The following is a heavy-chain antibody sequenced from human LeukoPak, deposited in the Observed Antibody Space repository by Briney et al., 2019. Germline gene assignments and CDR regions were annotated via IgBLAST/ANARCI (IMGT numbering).Heavy chain of an antibody. CDR3: AKGSYGSGGWGFDAFDI. Sequence: GGSLRLSCAASGFTFDDYAMHWVRQAPGKGLEWVSDISWNSGSIGYADSVKGRFTISRDNAKNSLYLQMNSLRAEDMALYYCAKGSYGSGGWGFDAFDIWGQGTMVTVSS. V-gene: IGHV3-9*03. D-gene: IGHD3-10*01. CDR1: GFTFDDYA. J-gene: IGHJ3*02. CDR2: ISWNSGSI.